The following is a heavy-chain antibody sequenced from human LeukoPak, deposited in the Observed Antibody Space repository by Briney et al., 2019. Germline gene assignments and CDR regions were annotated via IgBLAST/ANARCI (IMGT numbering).Heavy chain of an antibody. CDR3: ARDWSADDY. CDR2: ISSSSIYI. V-gene: IGHV3-21*01. J-gene: IGHJ4*02. D-gene: IGHD3-3*01. Sequence: GGSLRLSCGASGFTFSSYSMSWVRQAPGKGLEWVSSISSSSIYIYYVDSVKGRFTISRDDAKNSLYLQMNSLRPEDTALYYCARDWSADDYWGQGTLVTVSS. CDR1: GFTFSSYS.